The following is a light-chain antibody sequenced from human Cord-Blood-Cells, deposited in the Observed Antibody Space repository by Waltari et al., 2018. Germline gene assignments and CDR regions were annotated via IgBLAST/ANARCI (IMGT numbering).Light chain of an antibody. V-gene: IGKV3-15*01. CDR1: QSVSSN. CDR3: QQYNNWPYT. CDR2: GAS. Sequence: ELVITQSPATLSVSPGIRATLSCRASQSVSSNLAWYQQKPGQAPRLLIYGASTRATGIPARFSGSGSGTEFTLTISSLQSEDFAVYYCQQYNNWPYTFGQGTKLEIK. J-gene: IGKJ2*01.